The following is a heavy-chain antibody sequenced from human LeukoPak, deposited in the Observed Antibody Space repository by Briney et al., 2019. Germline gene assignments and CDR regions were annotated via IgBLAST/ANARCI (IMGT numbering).Heavy chain of an antibody. D-gene: IGHD6-19*01. CDR3: AKDGHCHDSDCPTKIVVAGYIDH. CDR1: GFSLTTYS. V-gene: IGHV3-23*01. CDR2: IRAEGDPT. Sequence: GGSLRLSCRASGFSLTTYSMNWVRQAPGKELEWVSVIRAEGDPTHYADSVKGRFTISRDNSKNMLYLQMNSLRAEDTAIYYFAKDGHCHDSDCPTKIVVAGYIDHWGQGTLVTVSS. J-gene: IGHJ4*02.